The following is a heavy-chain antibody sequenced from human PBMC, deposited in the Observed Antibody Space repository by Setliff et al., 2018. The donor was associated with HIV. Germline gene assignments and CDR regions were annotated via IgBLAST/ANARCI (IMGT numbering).Heavy chain of an antibody. CDR3: AKDLGTYYYDSSGYPRYYYYYYMDV. CDR1: GFTFSNFG. Sequence: PGGSLRLSCAASGFTFSNFGMHWVRQAPGKGLEWVSAISGSGGSTYYADSVKGRFTISRDNSKNTLYLQMNSLRAEDTAVYYCAKDLGTYYYDSSGYPRYYYYYYMDVWGKGTTVTVSS. V-gene: IGHV3-23*01. CDR2: ISGSGGST. J-gene: IGHJ6*03. D-gene: IGHD3-22*01.